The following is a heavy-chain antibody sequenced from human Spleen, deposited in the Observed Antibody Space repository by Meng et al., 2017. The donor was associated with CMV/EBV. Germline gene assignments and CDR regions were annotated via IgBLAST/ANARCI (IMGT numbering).Heavy chain of an antibody. D-gene: IGHD3-22*01. Sequence: RSGKYTWRWIRPPPGKGLRWIGYIHYSGSTYYNPSLKSRVMISVDMSKNRFSLRLTSVTAADTAVYYCARTNYDSSGYYFYSYFDYWGQGTLVTVSS. J-gene: IGHJ4*02. CDR1: RSGKYT. V-gene: IGHV4-30-4*01. CDR2: IHYSGST. CDR3: ARTNYDSSGYYFYSYFDY.